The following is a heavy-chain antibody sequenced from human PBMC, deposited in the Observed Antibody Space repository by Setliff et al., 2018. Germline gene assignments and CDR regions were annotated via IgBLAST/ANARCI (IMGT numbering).Heavy chain of an antibody. CDR3: AGGRRYDYGWDFDY. CDR2: IYIGGSA. Sequence: SETLSLTCAVSGYSISSGYYWGWIRQPPGKGLEWIGHIYIGGSANYNPSLKSRVTISLDTSKNQFSPKLPSVTAADTAVYYCAGGRRYDYGWDFDYWGQGTLVTVSS. CDR1: GYSISSGYY. V-gene: IGHV4-38-2*01. J-gene: IGHJ4*02. D-gene: IGHD4-17*01.